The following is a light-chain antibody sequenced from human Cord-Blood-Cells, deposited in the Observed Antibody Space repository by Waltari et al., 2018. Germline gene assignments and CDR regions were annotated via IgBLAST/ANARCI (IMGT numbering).Light chain of an antibody. CDR3: CSYAGSYTLM. V-gene: IGLV2-11*02. CDR1: SSDVGGYNY. CDR2: DVS. Sequence: QSALTQPRSVSGSPGQSATISCTGTSSDVGGYNYVSWYQQHPGKAPKLMSYDVSKRPSGVPDRFSGSKSGNTASLTISGLQAEEQADYYCCSYAGSYTLMFGGGTKLTVL. J-gene: IGLJ3*02.